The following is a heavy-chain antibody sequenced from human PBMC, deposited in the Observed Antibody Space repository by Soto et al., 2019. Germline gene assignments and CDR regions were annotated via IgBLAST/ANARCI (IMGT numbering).Heavy chain of an antibody. D-gene: IGHD2-15*01. CDR3: VVANYYYYGMDV. Sequence: QVQLVESGGGGVQPGRSLRLSCAASGFTFSSYAMHWVRQAPGKGLEWVAVISYDGSNKYYADSVKGRFTISRDNSKNTLYLQMHSLRAEDTAGYYCVVANYYYYGMDVWGPGTTVTVSS. CDR2: ISYDGSNK. J-gene: IGHJ6*02. V-gene: IGHV3-30-3*01. CDR1: GFTFSSYA.